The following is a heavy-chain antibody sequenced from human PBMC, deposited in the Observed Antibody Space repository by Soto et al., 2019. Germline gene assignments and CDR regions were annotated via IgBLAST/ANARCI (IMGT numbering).Heavy chain of an antibody. D-gene: IGHD3-16*01. J-gene: IGHJ3*02. CDR1: GGSFGTYY. CDR3: ARYLARQNAFDS. CDR2: MYYTGNT. Sequence: QVQLQESGPGLVKPSETLSLTCTVSGGSFGTYYWSWIRQPPGKGLEWIGYMYYTGNTNYHPSLKSRVTIAVDTSKKQYSRKLSSMTATDTAGYFYARYLARQNAFDSWGQGTMVTVSS. V-gene: IGHV4-59*01.